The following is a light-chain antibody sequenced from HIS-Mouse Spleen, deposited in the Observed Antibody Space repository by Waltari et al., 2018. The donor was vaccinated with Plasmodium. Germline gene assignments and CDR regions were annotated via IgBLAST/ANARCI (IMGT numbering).Light chain of an antibody. CDR2: GKN. CDR1: SLRSYY. CDR3: NSRDSSGNHV. Sequence: SSELTQDPAVSVALGQTVRITCQGDSLRSYYASWYQQKPGQAPVLVLYGKNNRPSGIPDRFSGSSSGNTASLTITGAQAEDEADYYCNSRDSSGNHVFGGGTKLTVL. J-gene: IGLJ2*01. V-gene: IGLV3-19*01.